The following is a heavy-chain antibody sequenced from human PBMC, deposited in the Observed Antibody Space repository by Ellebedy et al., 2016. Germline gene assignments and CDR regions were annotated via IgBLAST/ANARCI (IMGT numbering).Heavy chain of an antibody. V-gene: IGHV4-39*01. J-gene: IGHJ4*02. CDR1: GGSISSYY. CDR3: ARRSTNYEVRSREYYFDY. CDR2: IHYSGST. D-gene: IGHD4/OR15-4a*01. Sequence: SETLSLTCTVPGGSISSYYWGWIRQPPGKGLEWIGRIHYSGSTYYNPSLKSRVTISVDTSKNQLSLKLSSVTAADTAVYYCARRSTNYEVRSREYYFDYWGQGTLVTVSS.